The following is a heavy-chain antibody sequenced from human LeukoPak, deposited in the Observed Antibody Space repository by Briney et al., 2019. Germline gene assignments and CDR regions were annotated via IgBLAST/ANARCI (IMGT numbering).Heavy chain of an antibody. CDR3: ASTPPSKYCSGGSCYFFDI. J-gene: IGHJ3*02. D-gene: IGHD2-15*01. CDR2: IIPIFGAA. Sequence: SVKVSCKASGGTFSSYAISWVRQAPGQGLEWMGGIIPIFGAANYEQKFQGRVTISADESTSTAYMEMSSLRSEDTAVYYCASTPPSKYCSGGSCYFFDIWGQGTMVTVSS. CDR1: GGTFSSYA. V-gene: IGHV1-69*13.